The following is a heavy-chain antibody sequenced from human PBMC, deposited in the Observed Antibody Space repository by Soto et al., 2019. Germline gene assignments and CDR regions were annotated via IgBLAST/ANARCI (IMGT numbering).Heavy chain of an antibody. CDR3: ARDGHSSGFFDY. CDR1: GGSINSGDYY. Sequence: SETLSLTCTVSGGSINSGDYYWGWIRQHPGKGLEWIGFIYYSGNTYYNPSLKSRLTISIGTSKNQFSLKLNSVTAADTAVYYCARDGHSSGFFDYWGQGMLVTVSS. CDR2: IYYSGNT. D-gene: IGHD3-22*01. V-gene: IGHV4-31*03. J-gene: IGHJ4*02.